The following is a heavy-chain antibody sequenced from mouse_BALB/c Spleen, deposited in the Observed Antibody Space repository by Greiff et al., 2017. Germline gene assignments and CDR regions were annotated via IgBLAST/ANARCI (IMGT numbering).Heavy chain of an antibody. Sequence: VQLKESGPGLVKPSQSLSLTCTVTGYSITSDYAWNWIRQFPGNKLEWMGYISYSGSTSYNPSLKSRISITRDTSKNQFFLQLNSVTTEDTATYYCARNGNYVDFDVWGAGTTVTVSS. CDR3: ARNGNYVDFDV. CDR2: ISYSGST. CDR1: GYSITSDYA. D-gene: IGHD2-1*01. V-gene: IGHV3-2*02. J-gene: IGHJ1*01.